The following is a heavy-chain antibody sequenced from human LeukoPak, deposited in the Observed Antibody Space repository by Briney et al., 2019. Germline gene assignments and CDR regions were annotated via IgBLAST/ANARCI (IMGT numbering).Heavy chain of an antibody. CDR3: ARTSSNSWSYGMDV. CDR1: DGSISSYY. V-gene: IGHV4-4*07. D-gene: IGHD6-13*01. Sequence: SETLSLTCTDSDGSISSYYRSWIRQPAGKGMEWIGRIYPSGSTNYNPSLKSRVTMSVDTSKNQFSLKLSSVTAADTAVYYCARTSSNSWSYGMDVWGQGTTVTVSS. CDR2: IYPSGST. J-gene: IGHJ6*02.